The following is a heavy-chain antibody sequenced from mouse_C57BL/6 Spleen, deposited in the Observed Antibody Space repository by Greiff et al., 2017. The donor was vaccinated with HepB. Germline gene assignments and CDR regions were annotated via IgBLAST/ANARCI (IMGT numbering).Heavy chain of an antibody. CDR3: KWGSNGYFDY. J-gene: IGHJ2*01. D-gene: IGHD2-5*01. Sequence: EVNVVESGGGLVQPGGSMKLSCAASGFTFSDAWMDWVRQSPEKGLEWVAEIRNKANNHATYYAESVKGRFTISRDDSKSSVYLQMNSLRAEDTGIYYCKWGSNGYFDYWGQGTTLTVSS. V-gene: IGHV6-6*01. CDR1: GFTFSDAW. CDR2: IRNKANNHAT.